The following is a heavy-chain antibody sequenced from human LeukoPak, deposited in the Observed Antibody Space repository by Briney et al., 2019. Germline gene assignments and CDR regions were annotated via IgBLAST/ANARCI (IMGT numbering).Heavy chain of an antibody. D-gene: IGHD6-19*01. CDR2: IYSGGST. Sequence: RGGSLRLSCAASGFTVSSNYMSWVRQAPGKGLEWVSVIYSGGSTYYADSVKGRFTISRDNSKNTLYLQMNSLRAEDTAVYYCARGVAGTSGRDYWGQGTLVTVSS. V-gene: IGHV3-53*01. CDR1: GFTVSSNY. J-gene: IGHJ4*02. CDR3: ARGVAGTSGRDY.